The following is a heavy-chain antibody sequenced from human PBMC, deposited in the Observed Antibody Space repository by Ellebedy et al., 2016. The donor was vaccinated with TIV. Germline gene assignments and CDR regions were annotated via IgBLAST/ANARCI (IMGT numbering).Heavy chain of an antibody. J-gene: IGHJ4*02. D-gene: IGHD3-10*01. Sequence: GESLKISCAASGFTFSTYAMHWVRQAPGKGLEWVALIWYDGSNTYYADSVKGRFAISRDNAKNTLYLQMNSLRAGDTAVYYCARDSILTMGRGIFADYWGQGTLVTVSS. CDR2: IWYDGSNT. CDR3: ARDSILTMGRGIFADY. CDR1: GFTFSTYA. V-gene: IGHV3-33*08.